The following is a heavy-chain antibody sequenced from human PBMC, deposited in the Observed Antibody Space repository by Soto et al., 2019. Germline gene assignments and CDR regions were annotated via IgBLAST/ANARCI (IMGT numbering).Heavy chain of an antibody. Sequence: QLGGSLRLSCAASGFMFSGYSMNWVRQAPGKGLEWVSYLSKSSTTIYYADSVKGRFTISRDNAKNSLYLQMNSLRAEDTAVYYCARVSLISRVFDFWGQGTLVTVSS. J-gene: IGHJ4*02. CDR2: LSKSSTTI. CDR3: ARVSLISRVFDF. V-gene: IGHV3-48*01. D-gene: IGHD2-15*01. CDR1: GFMFSGYS.